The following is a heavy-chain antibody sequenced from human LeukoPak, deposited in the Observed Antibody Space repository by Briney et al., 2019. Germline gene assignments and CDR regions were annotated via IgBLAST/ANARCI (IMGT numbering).Heavy chain of an antibody. V-gene: IGHV1-46*01. D-gene: IGHD3-22*01. CDR2: INPSGGST. J-gene: IGHJ5*02. Sequence: GASVKVSCKASGYTFTSYYMHWVRQAPGQGLECMGIINPSGGSTSYAQKFQGRVTMTRDTSTSTVYMELSSLRSEDTAVYCCARGEGITMIVVATWFAPWGQGTLVTVSS. CDR1: GYTFTSYY. CDR3: ARGEGITMIVVATWFAP.